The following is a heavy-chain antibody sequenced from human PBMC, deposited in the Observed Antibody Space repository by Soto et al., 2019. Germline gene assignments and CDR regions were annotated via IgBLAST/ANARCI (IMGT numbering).Heavy chain of an antibody. CDR3: ARLARHLHRWGGSNWYYFDY. J-gene: IGHJ4*02. Sequence: QVQLQQWGAGLLKPSETLSLTCAVYGGSFSGYYWTWIRQPPGKGLEWIGEIHHSGSTNYSPSLKSRVTISVDTSKNQFSLRLSSITAADTAVYYCARLARHLHRWGGSNWYYFDYWGQGTLVTVSS. CDR1: GGSFSGYY. CDR2: IHHSGST. D-gene: IGHD6-13*01. V-gene: IGHV4-34*01.